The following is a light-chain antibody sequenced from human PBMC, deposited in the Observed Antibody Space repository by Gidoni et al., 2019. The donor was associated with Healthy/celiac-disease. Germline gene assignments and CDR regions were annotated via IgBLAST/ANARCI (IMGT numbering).Light chain of an antibody. CDR3: QKYNSAPLT. Sequence: DIQMTQSPSSLSASVGDRVTITCRASQGIRNYLAWYQQKPGKVPKLLIYAASTLQSWVPSRFSGSGSGTDFTLTISSLQPEDVATYYCQKYNSAPLTFXGXTKVEIK. CDR2: AAS. V-gene: IGKV1-27*01. J-gene: IGKJ4*01. CDR1: QGIRNY.